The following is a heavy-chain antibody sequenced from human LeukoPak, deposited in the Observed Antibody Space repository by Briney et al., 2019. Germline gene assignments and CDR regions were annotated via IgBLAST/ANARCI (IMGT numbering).Heavy chain of an antibody. CDR1: GFTFSGSA. J-gene: IGHJ4*02. CDR2: IRSTANGYAT. CDR3: AKGGRSRLIVVVVAATPYYFDY. V-gene: IGHV3-73*01. D-gene: IGHD2-15*01. Sequence: GGSLRLSCAASGFTFSGSALHWVRQASGKGLEWVGRIRSTANGYATAYAASVKGRFTISRDDSKNTLYLQMNSLRAEDTAVYYCAKGGRSRLIVVVVAATPYYFDYWGQGTLVTVSS.